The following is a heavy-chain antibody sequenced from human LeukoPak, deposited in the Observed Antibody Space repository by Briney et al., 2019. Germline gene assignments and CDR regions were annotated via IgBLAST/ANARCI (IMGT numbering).Heavy chain of an antibody. CDR3: AKESGEYSGSYVDY. V-gene: IGHV3-43*01. CDR2: ITWDGGST. CDR1: GFTFDDYT. Sequence: PGGSLRLSCAASGFTFDDYTMHWVRQAPGKGLEWVSLITWDGGSTYYADSVKGRFTISRDNSKDSLYLQMNSLRAEDTAVYYCAKESGEYSGSYVDYWGQGTLVTVSS. J-gene: IGHJ4*02. D-gene: IGHD1-26*01.